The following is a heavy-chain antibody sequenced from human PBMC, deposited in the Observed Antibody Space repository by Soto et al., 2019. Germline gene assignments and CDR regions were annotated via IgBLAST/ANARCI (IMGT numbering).Heavy chain of an antibody. V-gene: IGHV3-30-3*01. Sequence: PGGSLRLSCAASGFTFSSYAMHWVRQAPGNGLECGAVISYDGSNKYYADSVKGRFTISRDNSKNTLYLQMNSLRAEDTAVYYCARDCIFGYDFWGGGGYYYGMDVWGQGTTVTVSS. D-gene: IGHD3-3*01. CDR2: ISYDGSNK. CDR1: GFTFSSYA. CDR3: ARDCIFGYDFWGGGGYYYGMDV. J-gene: IGHJ6*02.